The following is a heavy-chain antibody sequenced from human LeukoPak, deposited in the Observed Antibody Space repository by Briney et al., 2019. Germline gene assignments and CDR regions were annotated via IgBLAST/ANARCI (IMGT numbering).Heavy chain of an antibody. D-gene: IGHD3-22*01. V-gene: IGHV3-30*19. CDR3: AKGNYYDSSGYPTFDY. Sequence: SGGSLRLSCAASGFTFSSYGMHWVRQAPGTGLEWVAVISHDGDHKYHADSVKGRFTISRDNSKNTLYLQMNSLRAEDTAVFYCAKGNYYDSSGYPTFDYWGQGTLVTVSP. J-gene: IGHJ4*02. CDR1: GFTFSSYG. CDR2: ISHDGDHK.